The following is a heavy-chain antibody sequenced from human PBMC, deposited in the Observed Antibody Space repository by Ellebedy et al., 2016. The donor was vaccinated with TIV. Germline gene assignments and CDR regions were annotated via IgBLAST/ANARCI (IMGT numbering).Heavy chain of an antibody. J-gene: IGHJ4*02. CDR2: IYYSGST. Sequence: SETLSLTXTVSGGSISSGDYYWSWIRQPPGKGLEWIGYIYYSGSTYYNPSLKSRVTISVDTSKNQFSLKLSSVTAADTAVYYCASVTGGYYFDYWGQGTLVTVSS. CDR1: GGSISSGDYY. V-gene: IGHV4-30-4*01. CDR3: ASVTGGYYFDY. D-gene: IGHD7-27*01.